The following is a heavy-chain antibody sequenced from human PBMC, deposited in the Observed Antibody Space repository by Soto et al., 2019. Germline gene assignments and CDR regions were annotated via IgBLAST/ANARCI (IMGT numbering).Heavy chain of an antibody. J-gene: IGHJ4*02. CDR2: IYGDDDN. V-gene: IGHV2-5*02. CDR3: VHRHSLLSAY. Sequence: QITLKESGPPLVKPAQTLTLTCTFSGFSLTTSAVGVGCFRQPPGKTLEWLALIYGDDDNRYSPSLSSRPDINKYTSKTEVILTMTNLEPVDTATYYCVHRHSLLSAYWGRGTLVTVSS. CDR1: GFSLTTSAVG.